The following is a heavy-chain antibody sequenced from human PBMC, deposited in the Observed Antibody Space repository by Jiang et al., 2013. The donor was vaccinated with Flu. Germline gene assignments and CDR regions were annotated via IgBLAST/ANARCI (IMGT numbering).Heavy chain of an antibody. Sequence: SGFTLSNYAMHWVRQAPGKGLEYVSAISRNGGSTYYANSVKGRFTISRDNSKNTLYLQMGSLRAEDMAVYYCARVLPLGGSYYDSSAYDYWGQGTLVTVSS. V-gene: IGHV3-64*01. CDR1: GFTLSNYA. J-gene: IGHJ4*02. CDR2: ISRNGGST. CDR3: ARVLPLGGSYYDSSAYDY. D-gene: IGHD3-22*01.